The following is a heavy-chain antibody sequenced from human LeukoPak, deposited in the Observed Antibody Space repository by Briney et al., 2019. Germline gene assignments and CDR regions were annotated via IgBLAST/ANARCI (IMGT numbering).Heavy chain of an antibody. CDR1: GGSIRSADCY. Sequence: PSQTLSLTCTVSGGSIRSADCYWSWIRQPPGKGLEWIGYIYYSGSTYYNPSLKSRVTISVDTSKNQFSLKLSSVTAADTAVYYCARDAYGDYGPDYYYYGMDVWGQGTTVTVSS. J-gene: IGHJ6*02. D-gene: IGHD4-17*01. V-gene: IGHV4-30-4*01. CDR3: ARDAYGDYGPDYYYYGMDV. CDR2: IYYSGST.